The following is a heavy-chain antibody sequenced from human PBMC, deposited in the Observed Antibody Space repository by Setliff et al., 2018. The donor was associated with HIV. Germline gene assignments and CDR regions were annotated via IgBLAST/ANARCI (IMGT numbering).Heavy chain of an antibody. V-gene: IGHV3-11*03. J-gene: IGHJ4*02. Sequence: PGESLKISCAASGFTFSDYYMNWIRQAPGKGLEWISYISTSSSQTDYADSVKGRFTISRDNAKNSLYLQMDSLRVEDTAVYCCASSNYYDSRGYYIRGHDYWGQGTLVTVSS. D-gene: IGHD3-22*01. CDR3: ASSNYYDSRGYYIRGHDY. CDR2: ISTSSSQT. CDR1: GFTFSDYY.